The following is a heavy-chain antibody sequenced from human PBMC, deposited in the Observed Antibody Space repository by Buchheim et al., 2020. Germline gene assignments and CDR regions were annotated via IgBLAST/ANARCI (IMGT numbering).Heavy chain of an antibody. CDR3: ARLGYCSGGSCYYFDY. CDR2: IIHSGRT. V-gene: IGHV4-34*12. CDR1: DGSLSGYH. Sequence: QVQLQQWGAGLLKPSGTLSLTCAVYDGSLSGYHWNWIRQPPGKGLEWIGEIIHSGRTNYNPSLKSRVTISVETSKNQFSLKLSSVTAADTAVYYCARLGYCSGGSCYYFDYWGQGTL. J-gene: IGHJ4*02. D-gene: IGHD2-15*01.